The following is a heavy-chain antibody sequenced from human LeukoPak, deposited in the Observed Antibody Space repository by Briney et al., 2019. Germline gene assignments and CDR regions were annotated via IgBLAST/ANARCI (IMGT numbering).Heavy chain of an antibody. CDR1: GFTFTTYA. J-gene: IGHJ4*02. CDR3: AIGPPYGGYSD. Sequence: PGGSLRLSCAASGFTFTTYAMTWVRQAPGKGPEWVSSISGSGGRTYYADSLKGRFTISRDNCKNTLYLQMNSLRPEDTAVYSCAIGPPYGGYSDWGQGTLVTVSS. D-gene: IGHD5-12*01. V-gene: IGHV3-23*01. CDR2: ISGSGGRT.